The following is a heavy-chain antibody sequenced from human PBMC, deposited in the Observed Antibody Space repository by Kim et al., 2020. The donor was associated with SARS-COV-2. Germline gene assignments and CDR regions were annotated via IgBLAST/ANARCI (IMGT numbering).Heavy chain of an antibody. D-gene: IGHD7-27*01. V-gene: IGHV3-30*02. CDR3: AKELGPYYFDS. CDR2: KK. Sequence: KKFYGESVKCRFSISRDNSKNTLYLQMNNLRPEDTAVYYCAKELGPYYFDSWGQGTLVTVSS. J-gene: IGHJ4*02.